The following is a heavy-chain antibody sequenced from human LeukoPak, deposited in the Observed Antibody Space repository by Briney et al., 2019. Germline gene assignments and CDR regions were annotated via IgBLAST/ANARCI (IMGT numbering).Heavy chain of an antibody. V-gene: IGHV4-39*01. D-gene: IGHD3-22*01. CDR2: IYYSGST. CDR1: GGSISSSSYY. J-gene: IGHJ3*02. Sequence: SETLSLTCTVSGGSISSSSYYWGWIRQPPGKGLEWIGSIYYSGSTYYNPSLKNRVTISVDTSKNQFSLKLSTVTAADTAVYYCARPTYYYDSSGHDAFDIWGQGTMVTVSS. CDR3: ARPTYYYDSSGHDAFDI.